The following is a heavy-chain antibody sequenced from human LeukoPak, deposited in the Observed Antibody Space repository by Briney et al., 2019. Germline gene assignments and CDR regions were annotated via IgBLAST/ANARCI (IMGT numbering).Heavy chain of an antibody. D-gene: IGHD1-14*01. Sequence: GGSLTLPCAPSGYRFCTYDMHCVPQAPGKGLEGLAFIWHWASDDFYGDSVQGRLTISRDNSKNTLYLEMNSLSPDDTAVYYCARGVEPLAANTLAYWGQGTLVTVSS. V-gene: IGHV3-33*01. CDR2: IWHWASDD. J-gene: IGHJ4*02. CDR1: GYRFCTYD. CDR3: ARGVEPLAANTLAY.